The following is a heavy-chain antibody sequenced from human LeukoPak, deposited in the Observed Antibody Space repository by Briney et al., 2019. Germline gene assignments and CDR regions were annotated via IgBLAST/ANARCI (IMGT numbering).Heavy chain of an antibody. CDR1: GFTFSSYA. J-gene: IGHJ4*02. D-gene: IGHD3-10*01. Sequence: GGSLRLSCAASGFTFSSYAMSWVRQAPGKGLEWVSAISGSGGSTYYADSVKGRFTISRDNSKNTLYLQMNSLRAEDTAVYYCAKSPIPQAYYYGSGSHLDYWGQGTLVTVSS. CDR3: AKSPIPQAYYYGSGSHLDY. CDR2: ISGSGGST. V-gene: IGHV3-23*01.